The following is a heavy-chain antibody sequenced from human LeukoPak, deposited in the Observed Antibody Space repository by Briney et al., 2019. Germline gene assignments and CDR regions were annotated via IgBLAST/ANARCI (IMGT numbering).Heavy chain of an antibody. D-gene: IGHD6-19*01. V-gene: IGHV3-23*01. CDR1: GFCFSSYA. CDR2: VRGSGGST. J-gene: IGHJ4*02. Sequence: GGSLRLSCAASGFCFSSYAMSWVRPAPGRGLEWVSAVRGSGGSTYYADSVEGRFPISRDTSKNTLYLQMNSLRAEDTVLVHSANTSGWPYYFYYWGQGNLVTVSS. CDR3: ANTSGWPYYFYY.